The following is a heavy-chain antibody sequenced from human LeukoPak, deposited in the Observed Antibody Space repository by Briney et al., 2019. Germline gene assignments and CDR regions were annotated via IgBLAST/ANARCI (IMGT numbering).Heavy chain of an antibody. Sequence: SETLSLTCTVSGGSISSGDYYWSWIRQPPGKGLEWIGYIYYSGSTYYNPSLKSRVTISVDMSKNQFSLKLSSVTAADTAVYYCARVGWAAALRGWVWFDPWGQGTLVTVSS. J-gene: IGHJ5*02. CDR1: GGSISSGDYY. CDR3: ARVGWAAALRGWVWFDP. D-gene: IGHD6-13*01. CDR2: IYYSGST. V-gene: IGHV4-30-4*01.